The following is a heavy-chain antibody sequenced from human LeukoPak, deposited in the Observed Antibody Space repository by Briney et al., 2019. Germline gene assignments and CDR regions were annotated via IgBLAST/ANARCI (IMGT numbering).Heavy chain of an antibody. J-gene: IGHJ4*02. CDR1: GFTFSRYW. Sequence: GGSLRLSCAASGFTFSRYWMSWVRQAPGKGLEWVAIIKQDGSEKYYVDSVRGRFTISRDNAKNSLYLQMNSLRVEDTAVYYCARGGYSGYAFDNWGRGTLVTVSS. V-gene: IGHV3-7*01. CDR3: ARGGYSGYAFDN. CDR2: IKQDGSEK. D-gene: IGHD5-12*01.